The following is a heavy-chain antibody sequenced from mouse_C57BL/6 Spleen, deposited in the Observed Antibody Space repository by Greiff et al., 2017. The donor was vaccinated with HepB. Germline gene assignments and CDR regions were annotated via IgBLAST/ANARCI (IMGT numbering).Heavy chain of an antibody. J-gene: IGHJ2*01. CDR1: GYTFTDYY. CDR3: ARGGGLITTVVAHFDY. V-gene: IGHV1-19*01. Sequence: EVKLQESGPVLVKPGASVKMSCKASGYTFTDYYMNWVKQSHGKSLEWIGVINPYNGGTSYNQKFKGKATLTVDKSSSTAYMELNSLTSEDSAVYYCARGGGLITTVVAHFDYWGQGTTLTVSS. CDR2: INPYNGGT. D-gene: IGHD1-1*01.